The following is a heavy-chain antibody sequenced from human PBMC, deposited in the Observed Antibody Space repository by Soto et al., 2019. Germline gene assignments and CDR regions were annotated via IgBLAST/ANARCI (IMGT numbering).Heavy chain of an antibody. CDR2: INHSGST. D-gene: IGHD3-10*01. J-gene: IGHJ4*02. CDR1: GGSFSGYY. V-gene: IGHV4-34*01. CDR3: ARGLSMVRGVPFDY. Sequence: SETLSLTCAVYGGSFSGYYWSWIRQPPGKGLEWIGEINHSGSTNYNPSLKSRVTISVDTSKNQFSPKLSSVTAADTAVYYCARGLSMVRGVPFDYWGQGTLVTVSS.